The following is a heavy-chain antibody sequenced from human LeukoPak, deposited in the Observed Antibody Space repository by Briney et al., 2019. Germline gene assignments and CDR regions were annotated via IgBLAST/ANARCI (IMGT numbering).Heavy chain of an antibody. V-gene: IGHV3-30*02. D-gene: IGHD3-3*01. CDR3: AKDWSAHDWGYYYMDV. Sequence: GGSLRLSCAASGFTFSSHGMHWVRQAPGKGLEWVALIRYDGSKKYYADSVKGRFTISRDNSNDTLYLQMNSLRAEDTAVYYCAKDWSAHDWGYYYMDVWGKGTTVTVSS. CDR1: GFTFSSHG. J-gene: IGHJ6*03. CDR2: IRYDGSKK.